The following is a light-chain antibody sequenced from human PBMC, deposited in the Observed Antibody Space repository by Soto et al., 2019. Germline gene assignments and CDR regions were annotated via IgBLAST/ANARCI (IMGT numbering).Light chain of an antibody. V-gene: IGLV1-40*01. J-gene: IGLJ3*02. CDR1: SSNLGAGYD. CDR2: GNR. CDR3: QAYDYSLTASV. Sequence: QTVLTQPPSVSGAPGQRVTISCTGNSSNLGAGYDVHWYRQLPGAAPKLVIFGNRNRPSGVPERFSGSKSGTSASLAITGLQGEDEADYYCQAYDYSLTASVFGGGTKLTVL.